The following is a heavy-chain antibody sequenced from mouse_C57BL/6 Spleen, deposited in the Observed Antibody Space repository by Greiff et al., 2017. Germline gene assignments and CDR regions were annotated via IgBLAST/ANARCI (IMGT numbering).Heavy chain of an antibody. CDR1: GFNIKDDY. CDR2: IDPENGDT. D-gene: IGHD2-4*01. J-gene: IGHJ4*01. Sequence: EVQLQQSGAELVRPGASVKLSCTASGFNIKDDYMHWVKQRPEQGLEWIGWIDPENGDTEYASKFQGKATITADTSSNTAYLQLSSLTSEDTAVYYCTTPRGYDYARGYYAMDYWGQGTSVTVSS. V-gene: IGHV14-4*01. CDR3: TTPRGYDYARGYYAMDY.